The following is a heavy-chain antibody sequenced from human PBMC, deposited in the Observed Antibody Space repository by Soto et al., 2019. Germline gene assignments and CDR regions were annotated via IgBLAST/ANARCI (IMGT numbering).Heavy chain of an antibody. CDR2: IYYSGST. Sequence: SETLSLTCAVYGGSFIGYYWSWIRQPPGKGLEWIGYIYYSGSTNYNPSLKSRVTISVDTSKNQFSLKLSSVAAADTAVYYCAFGSLVAGGMDVWGQGTTVTVSS. CDR1: GGSFIGYY. CDR3: AFGSLVAGGMDV. D-gene: IGHD3-3*01. V-gene: IGHV4-59*01. J-gene: IGHJ6*02.